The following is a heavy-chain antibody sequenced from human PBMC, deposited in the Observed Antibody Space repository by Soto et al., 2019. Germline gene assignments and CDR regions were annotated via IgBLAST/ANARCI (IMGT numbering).Heavy chain of an antibody. V-gene: IGHV3-48*01. J-gene: IGHJ5*01. CDR2: ISSSRSTI. D-gene: IGHD2-2*01. CDR1: GFTFSSYS. CDR3: ARDCPGSSTTCYGNEWFDS. Sequence: EVQLVESGGGLVQPGGSLRLSCAASGFTFSSYSMNWVRQAQGKGREWVSYISSSRSTIYYADSVKGRFTISRDNAKNSLYLQMNSLRAEDTAVYYCARDCPGSSTTCYGNEWFDSWGQGTLVTVSS.